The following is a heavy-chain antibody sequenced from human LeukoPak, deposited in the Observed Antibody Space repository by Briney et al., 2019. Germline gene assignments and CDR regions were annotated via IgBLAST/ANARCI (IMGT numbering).Heavy chain of an antibody. Sequence: TSETLSLTCTVSGGSISSGDYYWSWIRQPPGTGLEWIGYIYYSGSTYYNPSLKSRLTISVDTSNNQFSLKLNSVTAADTAVYYCAREVPWVWNFDLWGRGTLVTVSS. V-gene: IGHV4-30-4*01. D-gene: IGHD1-26*01. CDR3: AREVPWVWNFDL. CDR2: IYYSGST. J-gene: IGHJ2*01. CDR1: GGSISSGDYY.